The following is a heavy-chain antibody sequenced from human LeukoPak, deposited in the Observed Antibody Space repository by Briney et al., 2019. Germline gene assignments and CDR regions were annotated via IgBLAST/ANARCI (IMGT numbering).Heavy chain of an antibody. CDR2: IREDGSEI. V-gene: IGHV3-7*01. Sequence: GGSLRLSCAASGFMFSNYWMTWVRQAPGKGLEWVANIREDGSEIYYVDSVKGRFTISRDNARNSLYLQMNSLRAEDTAVYYCARGVYYFDYWGQGTVVTVSS. D-gene: IGHD6-6*01. CDR3: ARGVYYFDY. J-gene: IGHJ4*02. CDR1: GFMFSNYW.